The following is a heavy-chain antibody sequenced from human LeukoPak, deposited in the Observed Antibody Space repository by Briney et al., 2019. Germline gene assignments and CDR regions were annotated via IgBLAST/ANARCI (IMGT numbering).Heavy chain of an antibody. V-gene: IGHV5-51*01. CDR1: GYSFTSYW. J-gene: IGHJ4*02. D-gene: IGHD6-19*01. CDR2: IYPGDSDT. Sequence: GESLKISCKGSGYSFTSYWIAWVRQMPGKGLEWMGIIYPGDSDTRYSPSFQGQVTISADKSISTAYLQWSSLKASDTAMYYCASSSYSSGWYGEVDYWGQGTLVTVSS. CDR3: ASSSYSSGWYGEVDY.